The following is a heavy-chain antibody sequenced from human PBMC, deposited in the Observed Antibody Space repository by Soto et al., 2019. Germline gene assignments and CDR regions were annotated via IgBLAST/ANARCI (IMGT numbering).Heavy chain of an antibody. CDR2: ISAAGDP. Sequence: EVQLVESGGGLVQPGGSLRLSCEASGFTFRNYDMHWVRQATGKGLEWVSGISAAGDPDYADSVEGRFTISRENAQNSLFLQTNSLRVGDTAVYYCARTDRDFSGLDVWGQGTRVIVSS. CDR3: ARTDRDFSGLDV. V-gene: IGHV3-13*05. CDR1: GFTFRNYD. J-gene: IGHJ6*02.